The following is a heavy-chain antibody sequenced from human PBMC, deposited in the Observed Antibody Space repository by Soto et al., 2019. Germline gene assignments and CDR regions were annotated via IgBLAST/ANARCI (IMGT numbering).Heavy chain of an antibody. J-gene: IGHJ4*02. CDR3: ARTLYGDNVDY. D-gene: IGHD4-17*01. Sequence: ASVKVSCKASGYTFTNYDMNWVRQATGQGLEWMGWMNPNSGDTGYAQKFQGRVTMTRDTSITTAYMELSSLRSEDTAVYYCARTLYGDNVDYWGQGTLVTVSS. CDR2: MNPNSGDT. CDR1: GYTFTNYD. V-gene: IGHV1-8*01.